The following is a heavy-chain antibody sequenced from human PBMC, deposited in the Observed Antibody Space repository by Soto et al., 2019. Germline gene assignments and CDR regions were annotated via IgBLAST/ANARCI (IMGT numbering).Heavy chain of an antibody. CDR2: ISSSSSTI. Sequence: GGSLRLSCAASGFTFSSYSMNWVRQAPGKGLEWVSYISSSSSTIYYADSVKGRFTISRDNAKNSLYLQMNSLRAEDTAVYYCARMQYGGFDYWGQGTLVTVSS. J-gene: IGHJ4*02. V-gene: IGHV3-48*01. CDR3: ARMQYGGFDY. D-gene: IGHD2-15*01. CDR1: GFTFSSYS.